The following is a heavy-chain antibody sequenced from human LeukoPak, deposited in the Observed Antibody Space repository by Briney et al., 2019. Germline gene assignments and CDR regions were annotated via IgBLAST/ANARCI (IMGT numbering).Heavy chain of an antibody. J-gene: IGHJ4*02. D-gene: IGHD3-9*01. CDR3: ARSKDILTGYCFDY. CDR1: GGSISSYY. Sequence: SETLSLTCTVSGGSISSYYWSWIRQPPGKGLEWIGYIYYSGSTNYNPSLKSRVTISVDTSKNQFSLKLSSVTPADTAVYYCARSKDILTGYCFDYWGQGTLVTVSS. V-gene: IGHV4-59*01. CDR2: IYYSGST.